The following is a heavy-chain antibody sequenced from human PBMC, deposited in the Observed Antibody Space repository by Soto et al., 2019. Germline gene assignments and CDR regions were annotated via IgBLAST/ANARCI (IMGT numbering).Heavy chain of an antibody. J-gene: IGHJ6*03. CDR1: GFSLSTSGVG. CDR2: IYWDDDK. V-gene: IGHV2-5*02. Sequence: SGPTLVNPTPTLTLTCTFSGFSLSTSGVGVGWIRQPPGKALEWLALIYWDDDKRYSPSLKSRLTITKDTSKNQVVLTMTNMDPVDTATYYCAQMGKSDTAMGHYYYYMDVWGKGTTVTVSS. CDR3: AQMGKSDTAMGHYYYYMDV. D-gene: IGHD5-18*01.